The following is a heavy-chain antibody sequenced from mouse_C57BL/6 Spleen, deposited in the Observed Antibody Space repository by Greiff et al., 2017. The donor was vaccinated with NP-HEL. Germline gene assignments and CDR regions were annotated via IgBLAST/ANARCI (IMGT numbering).Heavy chain of an antibody. CDR2: IYPRSGNT. J-gene: IGHJ2*01. Sequence: VQVVESGAELARPGASVKLSCKASGYTFTSYGISWVKQRTGQGLEWIGEIYPRSGNTYYNEKFKGKATLTADKSSSTAYMELRSLTSEDSAVYFCARGPSLYRDYWGQGTTLTVSS. CDR1: GYTFTSYG. D-gene: IGHD2-12*01. V-gene: IGHV1-81*01. CDR3: ARGPSLYRDY.